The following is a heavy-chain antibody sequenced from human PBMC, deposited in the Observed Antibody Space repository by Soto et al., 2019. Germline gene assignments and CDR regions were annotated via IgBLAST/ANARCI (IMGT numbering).Heavy chain of an antibody. J-gene: IGHJ4*02. CDR1: GGSISSYY. Sequence: SETMSVTCSVAGGSISSYYWSWIRQHPGKGLEWIGYIYYSGSTNYNPSPKSRVTISVDTSKNQFSLKLNSMTAADTAVYYCARHNYGSGSTYFDYWGQGTLVTVSS. D-gene: IGHD3-10*01. V-gene: IGHV4-59*08. CDR2: IYYSGST. CDR3: ARHNYGSGSTYFDY.